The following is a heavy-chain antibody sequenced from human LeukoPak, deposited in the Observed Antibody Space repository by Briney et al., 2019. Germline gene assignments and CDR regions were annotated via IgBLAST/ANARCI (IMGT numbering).Heavy chain of an antibody. J-gene: IGHJ6*02. V-gene: IGHV3-66*01. CDR1: GFTVSSNH. Sequence: GGSLRLSCAASGFTVSSNHMSWVRQAPGKGLEWVSVIYSGGSTYYADSVKGRFTISRDNSKNTLYLQMNSLRAEDTAVYCCARETGGDYYYYYGMDVWGQGTTVTVSS. CDR2: IYSGGST. D-gene: IGHD1-14*01. CDR3: ARETGGDYYYYYGMDV.